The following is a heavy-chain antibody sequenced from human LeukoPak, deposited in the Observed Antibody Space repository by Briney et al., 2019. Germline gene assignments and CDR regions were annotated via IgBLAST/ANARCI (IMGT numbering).Heavy chain of an antibody. D-gene: IGHD2-2*01. CDR1: GFTFSSYG. Sequence: GGSLRLSCAASGFTFSSYGMSWVRQAPGKGLEWVSAISGSGGSTYYADSVKGRFTISRDNSKNTLYLQMNSLRAEDTAVYYCAQVHGSSTSYDDYWGQGTLVTVSS. CDR3: AQVHGSSTSYDDY. V-gene: IGHV3-23*01. J-gene: IGHJ4*02. CDR2: ISGSGGST.